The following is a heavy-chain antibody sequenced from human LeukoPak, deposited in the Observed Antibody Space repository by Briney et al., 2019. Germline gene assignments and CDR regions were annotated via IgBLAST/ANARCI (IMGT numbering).Heavy chain of an antibody. CDR1: GFAFSTFT. CDR3: ARAMRSGYDY. V-gene: IGHV3-48*02. Sequence: QPGGSLRLSCAASGFAFSTFTMTWVRQAPRKGLEWVSSISSDSVTIDYADSVKGRFTISRDNAENSLYLQMNSLRDEDTAVYYCARAMRSGYDYWGQGTLVTVSS. J-gene: IGHJ4*02. CDR2: ISSDSVTI. D-gene: IGHD5-12*01.